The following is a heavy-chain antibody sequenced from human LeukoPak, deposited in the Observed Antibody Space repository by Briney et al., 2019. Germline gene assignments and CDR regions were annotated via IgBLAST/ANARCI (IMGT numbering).Heavy chain of an antibody. D-gene: IGHD5-24*01. CDR1: GYIFTSYW. V-gene: IGHV5-51*01. CDR2: ISPGDSDT. CDR3: ARRNGYNAGALDFDY. J-gene: IGHJ4*02. Sequence: GESLKISCKGSGYIFTSYWIGWVRQMPGKGLEWMGIISPGDSDTAYSPSFHGQVTISADKSINTAYLQWSSLKASDTAMYYCARRNGYNAGALDFDYWGQGTLVTVSS.